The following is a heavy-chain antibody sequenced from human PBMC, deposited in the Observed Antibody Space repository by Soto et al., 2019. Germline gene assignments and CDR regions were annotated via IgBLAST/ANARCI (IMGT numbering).Heavy chain of an antibody. J-gene: IGHJ4*02. CDR2: ISSSGSII. Sequence: QVQLVVSGGRLVKPGGSLRISCAASGFTFSDYYISWIRQAPGKGLEWVSYISSSGSIIYYADSVKGRFTISRDNAKNSLYLQMNSLRAEDTAVYYCALAGYDSNYYAVTPLSAGHFWGQGTLVTVSS. D-gene: IGHD4-4*01. CDR1: GFTFSDYY. V-gene: IGHV3-11*01. CDR3: ALAGYDSNYYAVTPLSAGHF.